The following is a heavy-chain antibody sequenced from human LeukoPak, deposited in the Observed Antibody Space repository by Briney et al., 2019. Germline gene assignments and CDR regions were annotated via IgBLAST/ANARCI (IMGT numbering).Heavy chain of an antibody. J-gene: IGHJ4*02. CDR1: GYTFTGYY. Sequence: ASVKVSCKAPGYTFTGYYMHWVRQAPGQGLEWMGWINPNSGGTNYAQKVQGRVTMTRDTSISTAYMELSRLRSDDTAVYYCATSIAVAGTVGRWGQGTLVTVSS. CDR2: INPNSGGT. CDR3: ATSIAVAGTVGR. D-gene: IGHD6-19*01. V-gene: IGHV1-2*02.